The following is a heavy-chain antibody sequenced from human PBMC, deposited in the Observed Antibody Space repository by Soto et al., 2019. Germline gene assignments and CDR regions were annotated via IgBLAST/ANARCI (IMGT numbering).Heavy chain of an antibody. CDR2: VYWNDDN. CDR1: GFSLSTYAMG. Sequence: QITLKESGPTLVKPTQTLTLSCTFSGFSLSTYAMGVAWIRQPPGKALEWLALVYWNDDNRYSPSLQSRLTITKDTSKNQVILTMLNMGPADTATYYCVHTFGWQHTTWGQGTLVTVSS. CDR3: VHTFGWQHTT. V-gene: IGHV2-5*01. D-gene: IGHD3-3*01. J-gene: IGHJ5*02.